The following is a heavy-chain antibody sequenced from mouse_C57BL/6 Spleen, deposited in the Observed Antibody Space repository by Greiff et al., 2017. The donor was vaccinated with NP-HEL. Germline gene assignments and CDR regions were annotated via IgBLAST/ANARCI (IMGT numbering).Heavy chain of an antibody. CDR1: GYTFTSYG. CDR3: ARSETGTSGRYFDV. J-gene: IGHJ1*03. CDR2: IYPRSGNT. D-gene: IGHD4-1*01. Sequence: QVQLQQSGAELARPGASVKLSCKASGYTFTSYGISWVKQRPGQGLEWIGEIYPRSGNTYYNEKFKGKATLTADQSSSTASMELRSLTSEDAAVYFCARSETGTSGRYFDVWGTGTTVTVYS. V-gene: IGHV1-81*01.